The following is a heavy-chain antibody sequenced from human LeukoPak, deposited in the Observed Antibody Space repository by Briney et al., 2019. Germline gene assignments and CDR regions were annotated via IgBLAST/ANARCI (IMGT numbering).Heavy chain of an antibody. CDR3: ARAVRDIVVVPAAMQDYYFDY. J-gene: IGHJ4*02. CDR2: INHSGST. CDR1: GGSFSGYY. Sequence: PSETLSLTCAVYGGSFSGYYWSWIRQPPGKGLEWIGEINHSGSTNYNPSLKSRVTISVDTSKNQFSLKLSSVTAADTAVYYCARAVRDIVVVPAAMQDYYFDYWGQGTLVTVSS. V-gene: IGHV4-34*01. D-gene: IGHD2-2*01.